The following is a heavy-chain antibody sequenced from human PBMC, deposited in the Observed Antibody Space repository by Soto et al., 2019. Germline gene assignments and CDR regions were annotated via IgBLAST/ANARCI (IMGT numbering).Heavy chain of an antibody. Sequence: QVQLVQSGAEVKKPGSSVKVSCKASGGTFSSYTISWVRQAPGQGLEWMGRIIPILGIANYAQKFQGRVTLTADKSTSTAYMELSSLRSEDTAVYYCARDRPRHYDILTGYYSNNWFDPWGQGTLVTVSS. CDR3: ARDRPRHYDILTGYYSNNWFDP. CDR2: IIPILGIA. D-gene: IGHD3-9*01. CDR1: GGTFSSYT. V-gene: IGHV1-69*08. J-gene: IGHJ5*02.